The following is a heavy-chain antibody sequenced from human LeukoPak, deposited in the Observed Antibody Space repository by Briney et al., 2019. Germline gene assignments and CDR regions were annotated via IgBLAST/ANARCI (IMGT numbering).Heavy chain of an antibody. D-gene: IGHD3-10*01. CDR1: GFTFNDYA. CDR2: IKQDGNEK. J-gene: IGHJ4*02. CDR3: ARSLVRGAPDY. Sequence: GGSLGLSCAASGFTFNDYAMSWVRQAPGKGLEWVANIKQDGNEKYYVDSVRGRFTISRDNAKNSLYLQMNSLRVEDTAVYYCARSLVRGAPDYWGQGTLVTVSS. V-gene: IGHV3-7*01.